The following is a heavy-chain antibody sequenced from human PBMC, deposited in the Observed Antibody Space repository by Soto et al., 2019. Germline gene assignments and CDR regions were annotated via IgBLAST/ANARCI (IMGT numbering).Heavy chain of an antibody. CDR3: ARHRIGVVVVPASPNWFDP. CDR1: GGSISSSSYY. J-gene: IGHJ5*02. Sequence: SETLSLTCTVSGGSISSSSYYWGWIRQPPGKGLEWIGSIYYSGSTYYNPSLKSRVTISVDTSKNQFSLKLSSVTAADTAVYYCARHRIGVVVVPASPNWFDPWGQGTLVTVSS. CDR2: IYYSGST. V-gene: IGHV4-39*01. D-gene: IGHD2-2*01.